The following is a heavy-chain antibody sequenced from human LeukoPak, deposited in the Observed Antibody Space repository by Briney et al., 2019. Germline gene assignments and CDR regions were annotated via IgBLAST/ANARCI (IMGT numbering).Heavy chain of an antibody. J-gene: IGHJ4*02. CDR1: GYRFTNYW. Sequence: GESLRISCKGFGYRFTNYWIGWVRQMPGKGLEWMGIIYPGDSDTRYSPSFQGQVTISADKSINTAYLQWNSQKASDTAMYYCVLAGSGSYYFDYWGQGILVTVSS. V-gene: IGHV5-51*01. CDR3: VLAGSGSYYFDY. D-gene: IGHD3-10*01. CDR2: IYPGDSDT.